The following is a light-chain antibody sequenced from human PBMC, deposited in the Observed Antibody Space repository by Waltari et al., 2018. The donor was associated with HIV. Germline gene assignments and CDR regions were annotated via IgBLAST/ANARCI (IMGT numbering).Light chain of an antibody. Sequence: SYELTQPPSVSVSPGQTARITCSGDALPTQYAYWYQQKPGQAPVVVIYKDSERPSGITERFSGSNSGTTVTLTIRGVQAEDEADYYCQSADSSGPYRVFGGGTKLTVL. J-gene: IGLJ3*02. V-gene: IGLV3-25*03. CDR1: ALPTQY. CDR3: QSADSSGPYRV. CDR2: KDS.